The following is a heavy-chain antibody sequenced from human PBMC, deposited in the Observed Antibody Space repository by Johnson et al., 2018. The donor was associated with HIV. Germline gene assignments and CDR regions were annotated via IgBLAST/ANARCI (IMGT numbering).Heavy chain of an antibody. CDR3: ARSSGYYGTDAFDI. J-gene: IGHJ3*02. D-gene: IGHD3-22*01. V-gene: IGHV3-30-3*01. CDR2: ISDDGSNK. Sequence: QVQLVESGGGVVQPGRSLRLSCAASGFTFTTYAMHWVRQAPGKGLEWVAVISDDGSNKYYADSVKGRFTVSRDNSKNTLYLQMNSLRPEDTAVYYCARSSGYYGTDAFDIWGQGTMVTVSS. CDR1: GFTFTTYA.